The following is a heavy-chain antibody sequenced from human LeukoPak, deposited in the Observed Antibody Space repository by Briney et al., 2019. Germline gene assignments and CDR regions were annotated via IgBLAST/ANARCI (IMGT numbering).Heavy chain of an antibody. J-gene: IGHJ6*03. V-gene: IGHV3-74*01. CDR2: INSDGSST. Sequence: GGSLRLSCAASGFTFSRYWMHWVRQAPGKGLVWVSRINSDGSSTSYADSVKGRFTISRDNAKNTLYLQMNSLRVEDTAVYNCASRGSHYYYYMDVWGKGTTVTVSS. CDR3: ASRGSHYYYYMDV. CDR1: GFTFSRYW. D-gene: IGHD3-10*01.